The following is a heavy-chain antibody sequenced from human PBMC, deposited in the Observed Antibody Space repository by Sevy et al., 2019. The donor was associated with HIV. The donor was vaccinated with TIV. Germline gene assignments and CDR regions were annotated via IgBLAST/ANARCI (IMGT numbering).Heavy chain of an antibody. Sequence: SGPTLVKPTQTLTLTCTFSGFSLSTSGVGVGWIRQPPGKALEGLAVIYWNDDQRYSPSLKSRLTITKDTSKNQVVLTMTNMDPVDTATYYCADRGGAHYYDSSGYYTRAEYFEHWGQGTLVTVSS. J-gene: IGHJ1*01. D-gene: IGHD3-22*01. V-gene: IGHV2-5*01. CDR2: IYWNDDQ. CDR3: ADRGGAHYYDSSGYYTRAEYFEH. CDR1: GFSLSTSGVG.